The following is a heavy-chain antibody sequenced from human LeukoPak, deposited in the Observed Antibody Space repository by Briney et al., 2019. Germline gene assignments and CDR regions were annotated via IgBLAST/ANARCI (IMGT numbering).Heavy chain of an antibody. J-gene: IGHJ4*02. V-gene: IGHV4-30-4*01. CDR2: IYYSGST. Sequence: PPQTLSLTCTVSGGSISSGDYYWSWIRQPPGKGLEWIGYIYYSGSTYYNPSLKSRVTISADASKNQFSLKLSSVTAADTAVYYCARIKGDSSGWYEIDYWGQGTLVTVSS. CDR1: GGSISSGDYY. CDR3: ARIKGDSSGWYEIDY. D-gene: IGHD6-19*01.